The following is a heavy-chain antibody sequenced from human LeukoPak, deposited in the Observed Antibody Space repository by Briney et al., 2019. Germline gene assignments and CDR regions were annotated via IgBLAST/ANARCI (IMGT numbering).Heavy chain of an antibody. CDR2: MNPNSGKA. CDR1: GYTFANYD. Sequence: ASVKVSCMSSGYTFANYDTSWVRHAARDVREWMGWMNPNSGKAGYAHKVQGRVTITRNPSITTAYMELSSLRSDDTAVYYCARTYCSSTSSYGDFDYWGQGTLVTVSS. J-gene: IGHJ4*02. V-gene: IGHV1-8*03. CDR3: ARTYCSSTSSYGDFDY. D-gene: IGHD2-2*01.